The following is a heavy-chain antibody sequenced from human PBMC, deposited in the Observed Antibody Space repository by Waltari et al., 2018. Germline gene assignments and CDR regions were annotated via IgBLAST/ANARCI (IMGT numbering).Heavy chain of an antibody. CDR1: GFTFSSYA. Sequence: QVQLVESGGGVVQPGRSLRLSCAASGFTFSSYAMQWVRQAPGKGLEWVAVIAYDGSNKYCADSVKGLFTMSRDHSKNTLYLQMNSLRAEDTAVYYCARDPGGWYEFYWYFDLWGRGTLVTVSS. J-gene: IGHJ2*01. D-gene: IGHD6-19*01. CDR2: IAYDGSNK. V-gene: IGHV3-30-3*01. CDR3: ARDPGGWYEFYWYFDL.